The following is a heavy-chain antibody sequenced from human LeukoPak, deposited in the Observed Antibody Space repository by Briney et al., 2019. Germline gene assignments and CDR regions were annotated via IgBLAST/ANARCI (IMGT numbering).Heavy chain of an antibody. CDR2: IWYDGSNE. CDR1: GFTFRSHG. V-gene: IGHV3-33*01. Sequence: GGSLRLSCAASGFTFRSHGMHWVRQAPGKGXXWVAVIWYDGSNEEYADSLKGRFTISRDNSKNMVYLQMNSLRVEDTAVYYCARDISARYMDVWGKGTTVTVSS. J-gene: IGHJ6*04. CDR3: ARDISARYMDV. D-gene: IGHD6-25*01.